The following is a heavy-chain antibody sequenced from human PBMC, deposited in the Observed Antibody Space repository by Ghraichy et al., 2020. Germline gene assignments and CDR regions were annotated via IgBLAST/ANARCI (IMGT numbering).Heavy chain of an antibody. CDR2: ISDSGGRT. V-gene: IGHV3-23*01. J-gene: IGHJ5*02. CDR1: GFTFSSYA. Sequence: LSLTCAASGFTFSSYAMSWVHQAPGKGLEWVSGISDSGGRTSYADALKGRFTISRDNTKSTLYLQMNSLRGEDTAVYYCAKARDGSSWYLFDPWGQGTLVTVSS. CDR3: AKARDGSSWYLFDP. D-gene: IGHD6-13*01.